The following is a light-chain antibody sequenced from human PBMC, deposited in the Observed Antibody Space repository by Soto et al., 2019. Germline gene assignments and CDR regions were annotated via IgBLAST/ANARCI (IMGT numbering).Light chain of an antibody. Sequence: EIVLTQSPGTLSLSPGERATLSCRASQSVSGSYLAWYQQKPGQAPRLLIYAASSRATGIPDRFSGSGSGTDFTLTVSRLEPEDFAVYFCQQYGGSPLTFGGGTKVDIK. CDR3: QQYGGSPLT. J-gene: IGKJ4*01. V-gene: IGKV3-20*01. CDR1: QSVSGSY. CDR2: AAS.